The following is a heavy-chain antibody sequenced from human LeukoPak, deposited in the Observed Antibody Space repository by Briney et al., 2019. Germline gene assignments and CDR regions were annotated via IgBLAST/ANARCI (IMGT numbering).Heavy chain of an antibody. CDR2: ISAYNGNT. Sequence: GASVKVSCKASGYTFTSYGISWVRQAPGQGLEWMGWISAYNGNTNYAQKLQGRVTMTTDTSTSTAYMELRNLRSDDTAVYYCARVYHVDPKSGPFDYWGQGTLVTVSS. D-gene: IGHD5-12*01. CDR3: ARVYHVDPKSGPFDY. J-gene: IGHJ4*02. V-gene: IGHV1-18*01. CDR1: GYTFTSYG.